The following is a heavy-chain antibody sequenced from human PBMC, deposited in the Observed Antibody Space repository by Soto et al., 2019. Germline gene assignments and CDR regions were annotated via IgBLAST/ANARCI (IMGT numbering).Heavy chain of an antibody. J-gene: IGHJ4*02. V-gene: IGHV3-30-3*01. CDR1: GFTFSSYA. CDR3: ARDPRIYYGSGSYPSYFDY. D-gene: IGHD3-10*01. CDR2: ISYDGSNK. Sequence: PGGSLRLSCAASGFTFSSYAMHWVRQAPGKGLEWVAVISYDGSNKYYADSVKGRFTISRDNSKNTLYLQMNSLRAEDTAVYYCARDPRIYYGSGSYPSYFDYWGQGTLVTVSS.